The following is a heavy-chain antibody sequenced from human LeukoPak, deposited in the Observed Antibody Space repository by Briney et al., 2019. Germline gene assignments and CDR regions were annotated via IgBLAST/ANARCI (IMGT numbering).Heavy chain of an antibody. CDR2: IYTSGST. Sequence: SETLSLTCTVSGGSISSGSYYWSWIRQPAGKGLEWIGRIYTSGSTNYNPSLKSRVTISVDTSKNQFSLKLSSVTAADTAVYYCARESGYYDSSGYSPYYYYGMDVWGQGTTVTVSS. J-gene: IGHJ6*02. D-gene: IGHD3-22*01. CDR1: GGSISSGSYY. V-gene: IGHV4-61*02. CDR3: ARESGYYDSSGYSPYYYYGMDV.